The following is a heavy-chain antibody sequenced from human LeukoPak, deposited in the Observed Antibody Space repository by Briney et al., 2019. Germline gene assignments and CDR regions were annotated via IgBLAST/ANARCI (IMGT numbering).Heavy chain of an antibody. V-gene: IGHV3-53*01. J-gene: IGHJ6*02. CDR2: IYSGGST. D-gene: IGHD3-10*01. CDR3: ARLSYYYASGSYSSVDV. Sequence: PGGSLRLSCAASGFTVSSNYMSWVRQAPGKGLEWVSVIYSGGSTYYADSVKGRFTISRDNSKNTLYPQMNTLRAEDTAVYYCARLSYYYASGSYSSVDVWGQGTTVTVSS. CDR1: GFTVSSNY.